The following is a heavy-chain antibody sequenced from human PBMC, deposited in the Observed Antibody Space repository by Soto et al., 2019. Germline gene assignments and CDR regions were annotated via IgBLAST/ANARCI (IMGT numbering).Heavy chain of an antibody. CDR1: GFTFSSYA. Sequence: GGSLRFSCAASGFTFSSYAMHWVRQAPGKGLEWVAVISYDGSNKYYADSVKGRFTISRDNSKNTLYLQMNSLRAEDTAVYYCARCIAVAVTGYFDYWGHGTLVTVSS. CDR3: ARCIAVAVTGYFDY. CDR2: ISYDGSNK. J-gene: IGHJ4*01. V-gene: IGHV3-30-3*01. D-gene: IGHD6-19*01.